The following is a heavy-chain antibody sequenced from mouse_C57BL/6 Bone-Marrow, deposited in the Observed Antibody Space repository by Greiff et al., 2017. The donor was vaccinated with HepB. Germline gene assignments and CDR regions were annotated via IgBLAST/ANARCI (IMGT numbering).Heavy chain of an antibody. Sequence: QVQLKESGAELVKPGASVKISCKASGYTFTDYYINWVKPRPGQGLEWIGKIGPGSGSTYYNEKFKGKATLTADKSSRTAYMQLSSLTSEDSEVYFCAILMTTVVATGFDYWGQGTTLTVSS. D-gene: IGHD1-1*01. CDR2: IGPGSGST. CDR1: GYTFTDYY. J-gene: IGHJ2*01. V-gene: IGHV1-77*01. CDR3: AILMTTVVATGFDY.